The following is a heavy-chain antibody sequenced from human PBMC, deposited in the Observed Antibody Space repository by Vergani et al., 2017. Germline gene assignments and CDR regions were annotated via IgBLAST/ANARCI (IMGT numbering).Heavy chain of an antibody. Sequence: EVQLVESGGGLVQPGGSLRLSCAASGFTFSSYSMNWVRQAPGKGLEWVSYISSSSSTIYYADSVKGRVTISRDNSKKSLYMQMNSLRAEDTGVYYWSXSPGTVIVVVITSGMDVWGQGTTVTVSS. CDR3: SXSPGTVIVVVITSGMDV. V-gene: IGHV3-48*04. CDR2: ISSSSSTI. CDR1: GFTFSSYS. D-gene: IGHD3-22*01. J-gene: IGHJ6*02.